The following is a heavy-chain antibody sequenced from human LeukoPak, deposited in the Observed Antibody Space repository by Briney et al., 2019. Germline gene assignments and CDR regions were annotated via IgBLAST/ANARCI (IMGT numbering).Heavy chain of an antibody. CDR2: ISGSGGST. D-gene: IGHD3-16*02. V-gene: IGHV3-23*01. J-gene: IGHJ4*02. Sequence: QPGGSLSLSCAASGFTFSSYGMSWVRQAPGKGLEWVSAISGSGGSTYYADSVKGRFTISRDNSKNTLYLQMNSLRAEDTAVYYCARLMITFGGVIARPFDYWGQGTLVTVSS. CDR3: ARLMITFGGVIARPFDY. CDR1: GFTFSSYG.